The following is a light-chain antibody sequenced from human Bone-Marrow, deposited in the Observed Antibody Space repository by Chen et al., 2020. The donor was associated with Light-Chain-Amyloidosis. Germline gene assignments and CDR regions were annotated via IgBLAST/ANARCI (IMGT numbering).Light chain of an antibody. V-gene: IGLV3-25*03. Sequence: SYELTQTPSVSVYPGQTARITCSGDDLPTKYAYWYQQKPGQAPVLVIHRDPERPSGISERFSGSSSGTTATLTISGVQAEDEADYHCQSADSSGTYEVIFGGGTKLTVL. CDR2: RDP. J-gene: IGLJ2*01. CDR1: DLPTKY. CDR3: QSADSSGTYEVI.